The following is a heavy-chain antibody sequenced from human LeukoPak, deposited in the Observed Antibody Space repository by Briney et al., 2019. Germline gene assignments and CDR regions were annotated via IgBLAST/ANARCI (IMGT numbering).Heavy chain of an antibody. Sequence: GGSLRLSCAASGFTVFNYWMSWVRQAPGKGLEWVANINLDGSQKYYVDSLKGRFTISRDNAKNSLYLQMNSLRAEDTAVYYCARGVRIAVAGYIDYWGQGTLVTVSS. CDR3: ARGVRIAVAGYIDY. J-gene: IGHJ4*02. CDR2: INLDGSQK. D-gene: IGHD6-19*01. CDR1: GFTVFNYW. V-gene: IGHV3-7*04.